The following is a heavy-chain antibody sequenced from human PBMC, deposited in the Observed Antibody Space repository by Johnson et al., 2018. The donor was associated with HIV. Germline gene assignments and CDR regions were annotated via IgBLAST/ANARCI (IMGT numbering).Heavy chain of an antibody. CDR3: ARGPIADDAFDI. CDR1: RFTFSSYA. D-gene: IGHD3-16*02. CDR2: IWYDGSNK. V-gene: IGHV3-30*04. Sequence: QVQLVESGGGVVQPGRSLRLSCAASRFTFSSYAMHWVRQAPGKGLEWVAVIWYDGSNKYYADSVKGRFTISRDNSKNTLYLQMNSLRAEDTAVYFCARGPIADDAFDIWGQGTTVTVSS. J-gene: IGHJ3*02.